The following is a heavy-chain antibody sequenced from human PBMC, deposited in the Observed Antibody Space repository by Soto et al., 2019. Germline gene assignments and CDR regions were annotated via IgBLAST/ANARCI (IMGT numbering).Heavy chain of an antibody. CDR1: GFTFGDYA. CDR2: IRSKAYGGTT. CDR3: TRAGYDFWSGYPDFDY. V-gene: IGHV3-49*04. Sequence: GGSLRLSCTASGFTFGDYAMSWVRQAPGKGLEWVGFIRSKAYGGTTEYAASVKGRFTISRDDSKSIAYLQMNSLKTEDTAVYYCTRAGYDFWSGYPDFDYWGQGT. J-gene: IGHJ4*02. D-gene: IGHD3-3*01.